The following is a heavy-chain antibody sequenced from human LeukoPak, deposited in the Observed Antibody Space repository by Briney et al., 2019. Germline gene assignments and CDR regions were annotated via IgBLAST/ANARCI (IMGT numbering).Heavy chain of an antibody. V-gene: IGHV1-8*01. CDR1: GYTFTSYD. CDR2: MNPNSGNT. D-gene: IGHD3-16*02. Sequence: GASVKLSCKASGYTFTSYDINWVRQATGQGLEWMGWMNPNSGNTGYAQKFQGRVTMTRNTSISRAYMELSSLRYEDTAVYYCARGHYDYVWGSYRPVYFDYWGQGTLVTVSS. J-gene: IGHJ4*02. CDR3: ARGHYDYVWGSYRPVYFDY.